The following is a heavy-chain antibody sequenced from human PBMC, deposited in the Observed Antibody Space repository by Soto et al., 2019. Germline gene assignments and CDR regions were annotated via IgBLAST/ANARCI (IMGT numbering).Heavy chain of an antibody. CDR3: ARGSTDSYPGSRIFDF. V-gene: IGHV3-23*01. D-gene: IGHD3-10*01. J-gene: IGHJ4*02. Sequence: GGSLRLSCVASAITFGSRAMSWVRQAPGEGLEWVSTITDTGGDTKYSDSVWGRFTMSRDNSKKTLYLQMNNLRVEDSALYDCARGSTDSYPGSRIFDFWGRGTLVTVSS. CDR2: ITDTGGDT. CDR1: AITFGSRA.